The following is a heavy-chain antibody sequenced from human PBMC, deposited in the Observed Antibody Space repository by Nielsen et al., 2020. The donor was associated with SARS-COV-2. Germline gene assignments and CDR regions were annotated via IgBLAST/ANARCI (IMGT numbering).Heavy chain of an antibody. CDR2: IGSAGDT. CDR1: GFTFSSYD. D-gene: IGHD7-27*01. J-gene: IGHJ6*02. V-gene: IGHV3-13*04. CDR3: ARDNWGRMDV. Sequence: GGSLRLSCVASGFTFSSYDMRWVRQAPGKGLEWVSAIGSAGDTYYPGSVKGRFTISRGNAKNSLYLQMNSLRAEDTAVYCCARDNWGRMDVWGQGTTVTVSS.